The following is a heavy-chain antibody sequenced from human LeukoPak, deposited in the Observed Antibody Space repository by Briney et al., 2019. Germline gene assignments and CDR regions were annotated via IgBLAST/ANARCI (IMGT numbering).Heavy chain of an antibody. CDR1: GYSISSGYY. CDR2: IYHSGST. D-gene: IGHD3-3*01. J-gene: IGHJ4*02. Sequence: PSETLSLTCTVSGYSISSGYYWGWIRQPPGKGLEWIGSIYHSGSTYYNPSLKSRVTISVDTSKNQFSLKLSSVTAADTAVYYCARDTADITIFGVVISDWGQGTLVTVSS. V-gene: IGHV4-38-2*02. CDR3: ARDTADITIFGVVISD.